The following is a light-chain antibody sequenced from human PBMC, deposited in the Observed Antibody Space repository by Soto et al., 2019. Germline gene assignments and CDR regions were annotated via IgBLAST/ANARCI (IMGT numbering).Light chain of an antibody. CDR1: QTISSW. CDR3: PHYNSYSEA. CDR2: KAS. Sequence: DIQMTQSPSTLSGSVGDRVAITCRASQTISSWLAWYQQKPGKAPKLLIYKASTLKSGVPSRFSGSGSGTEFTLTISSLQPDDFATYYCPHYNSYSEAFRQGTKVELK. J-gene: IGKJ1*01. V-gene: IGKV1-5*03.